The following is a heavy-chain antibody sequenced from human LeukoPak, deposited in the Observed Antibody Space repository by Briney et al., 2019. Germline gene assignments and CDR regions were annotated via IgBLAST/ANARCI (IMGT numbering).Heavy chain of an antibody. CDR2: IHGYSGET. CDR3: AKRLTSLGPTNDY. Sequence: GGSLRLSCAASGFTFSTYEMNWVRQAPGKGLEWVSGIHGYSGETSYAQSVKGRFTISRDNSKNTLYLQMNSLRAEDTALYYCAKRLTSLGPTNDYWGQGSRVTVSS. D-gene: IGHD1-26*01. CDR1: GFTFSTYE. V-gene: IGHV3-23*01. J-gene: IGHJ4*02.